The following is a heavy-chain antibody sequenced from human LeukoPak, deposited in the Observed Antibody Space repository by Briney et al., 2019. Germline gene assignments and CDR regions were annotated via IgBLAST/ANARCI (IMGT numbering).Heavy chain of an antibody. Sequence: GGSLRLSCAASGFTFSTFAMIWVRQPPGKGLEWVSSIFPSGGEIHYADSVRGRFTISRDNSKSTLSLQMNSLRAEDTAVYYCARDLRFSRFARDAWGQGTLVTVSS. CDR3: ARDLRFSRFARDA. J-gene: IGHJ5*02. CDR2: IFPSGGEI. CDR1: GFTFSTFA. D-gene: IGHD3-3*01. V-gene: IGHV3-23*01.